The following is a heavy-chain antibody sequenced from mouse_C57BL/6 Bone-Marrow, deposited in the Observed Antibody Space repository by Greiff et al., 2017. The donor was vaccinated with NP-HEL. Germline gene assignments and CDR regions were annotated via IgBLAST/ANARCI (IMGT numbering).Heavy chain of an antibody. J-gene: IGHJ2*01. Sequence: DVKLQESGPGMVKPSQSLSLTCTVTGYSITSGYDWHWIRHFPGNKLEWMGYISYSGSTNYNPSLKSRISITHDTSKNHFFLKLNSVTTEDTATYYCARGRERRYFDYWGQGTTLTVSS. CDR3: ARGRERRYFDY. V-gene: IGHV3-1*01. CDR2: ISYSGST. CDR1: GYSITSGYD.